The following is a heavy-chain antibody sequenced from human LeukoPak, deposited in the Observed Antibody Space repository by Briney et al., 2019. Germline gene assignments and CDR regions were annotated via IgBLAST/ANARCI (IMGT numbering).Heavy chain of an antibody. CDR1: GYTFTSYY. Sequence: ASVKVSCKASGYTFTSYYMHWVRQAPGQGLEWMGIINPSGGSTSYAQKFQGRVTMTRDTSTSTVYMELSSLRSEDTAVYYCARDRSIWFGESYYYYYYMDVWGKGTTVTVSS. CDR3: ARDRSIWFGESYYYYYYMDV. V-gene: IGHV1-46*01. CDR2: INPSGGST. J-gene: IGHJ6*03. D-gene: IGHD3-10*01.